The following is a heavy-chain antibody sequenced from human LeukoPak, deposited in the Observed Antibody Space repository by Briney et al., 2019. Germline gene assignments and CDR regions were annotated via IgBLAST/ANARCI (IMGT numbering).Heavy chain of an antibody. CDR2: ISSGGGST. Sequence: TGGSLRLSCAASGFTFSSYAMGWVRQPPGKGLEWVSGISSGGGSTYYTDSMKGRFTISRDNSKNTLYLQMNSLTAEDTALYYCANARGTSSSYFDLWGRGILVTVSS. J-gene: IGHJ2*01. V-gene: IGHV3-23*01. CDR3: ANARGTSSSYFDL. D-gene: IGHD6-6*01. CDR1: GFTFSSYA.